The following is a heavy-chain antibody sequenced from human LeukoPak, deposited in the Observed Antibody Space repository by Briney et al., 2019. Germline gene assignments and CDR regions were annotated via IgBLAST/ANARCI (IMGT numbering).Heavy chain of an antibody. Sequence: QPGGSLRLFCAASGFTFSSYWMHWVRQAPGKGLMWVSRINSDGSSTSYEDSVKGRFTISRDNAKNTLYLQMNSLRAEDTAVYYCARDLLDSAYYDSSGLDYWGQGTLVTVSS. V-gene: IGHV3-74*01. CDR3: ARDLLDSAYYDSSGLDY. J-gene: IGHJ4*02. D-gene: IGHD3-22*01. CDR2: INSDGSST. CDR1: GFTFSSYW.